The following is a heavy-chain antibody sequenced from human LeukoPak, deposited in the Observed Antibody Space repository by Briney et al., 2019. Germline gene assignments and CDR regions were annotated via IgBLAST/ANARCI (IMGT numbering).Heavy chain of an antibody. CDR2: IKSKTDDGTP. Sequence: PGGSLTLSCTASGFTFRNAWMSWVRQAPGMGLEWVGRIKSKTDDGTPDYAAPVKGRLTISTDDSKNSLLLQRNSLKTDDTAVYYCVAGYYYDSSGYYYWSYWGQGTLVTVSS. V-gene: IGHV3-15*01. J-gene: IGHJ4*02. D-gene: IGHD3-22*01. CDR3: VAGYYYDSSGYYYWSY. CDR1: GFTFRNAW.